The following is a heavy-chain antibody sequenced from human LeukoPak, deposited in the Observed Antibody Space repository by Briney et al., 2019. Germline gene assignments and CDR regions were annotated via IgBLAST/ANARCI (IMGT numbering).Heavy chain of an antibody. J-gene: IGHJ5*02. V-gene: IGHV4-34*01. Sequence: SETLSLTCAVYGGSFSGYYWSWIRQPPGKGLEWIGEINHSGSTNYNPSLKSRLTISVDTSKNQFSLKLSSVTAADTAVYYCARTYGDYVRWFDPWGQGTLVTVSS. CDR2: INHSGST. D-gene: IGHD4-17*01. CDR3: ARTYGDYVRWFDP. CDR1: GGSFSGYY.